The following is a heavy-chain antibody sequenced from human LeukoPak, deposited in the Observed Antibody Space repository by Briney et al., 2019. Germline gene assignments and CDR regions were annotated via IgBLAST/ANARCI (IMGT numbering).Heavy chain of an antibody. J-gene: IGHJ4*02. CDR3: ARGRPHGNDY. Sequence: PGGSLRLSCAASGFTFNGYSMNWVRQAPGKGLEWVSSISSSSSYIYYADSVKGRFTFSRDNAKNSLYLQMNSLRAEDTAVYYCARGRPHGNDYWGQGTLVTVSS. D-gene: IGHD4-23*01. CDR1: GFTFNGYS. CDR2: ISSSSSYI. V-gene: IGHV3-21*01.